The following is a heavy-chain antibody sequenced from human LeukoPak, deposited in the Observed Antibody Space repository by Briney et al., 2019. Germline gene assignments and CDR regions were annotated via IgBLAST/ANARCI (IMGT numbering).Heavy chain of an antibody. D-gene: IGHD2-2*01. CDR1: GFPFNSYT. CDR2: ISSTSTYI. CDR3: VRDPGRSTTGRFDY. V-gene: IGHV3-21*01. Sequence: GGSLRLSCEASGFPFNSYTMNWVRQAPGKGLEWVSSISSTSTYIYYADSVKGRFTISRDNAKNSLYLQMNSLRAEDTAVFYCVRDPGRSTTGRFDYWGQGTLVTVSS. J-gene: IGHJ4*02.